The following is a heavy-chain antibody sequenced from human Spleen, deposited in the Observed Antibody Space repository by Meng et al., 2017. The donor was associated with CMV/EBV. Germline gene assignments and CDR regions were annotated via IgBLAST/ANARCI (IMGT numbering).Heavy chain of an antibody. V-gene: IGHV1-18*01. D-gene: IGHD3/OR15-3a*01. J-gene: IGHJ4*02. Sequence: YTFTSYAINWVRQAPGQGLEWMGWISAYNGNTNYAQKLQGRVTMTTDTSTSTAYMELRSLRSDDTAVYYCARGIRFLDWLFTYYFDYWGQGTLVTVSS. CDR2: ISAYNGNT. CDR3: ARGIRFLDWLFTYYFDY. CDR1: YTFTSYA.